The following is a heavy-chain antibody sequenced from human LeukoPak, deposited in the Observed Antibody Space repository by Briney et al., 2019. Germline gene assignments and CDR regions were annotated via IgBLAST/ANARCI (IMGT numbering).Heavy chain of an antibody. Sequence: GASVKVSCKASGGTFSSYAISWVRQAPGQGLEWMGGIIPIFGTANYAQKFQGRVTITTDESTSTAYMELSSLRSEDTAVYYCARHPYYYDSSGYSQLDYWGQGTMVTVSS. CDR2: IIPIFGTA. CDR1: GGTFSSYA. D-gene: IGHD3-22*01. CDR3: ARHPYYYDSSGYSQLDY. J-gene: IGHJ4*02. V-gene: IGHV1-69*05.